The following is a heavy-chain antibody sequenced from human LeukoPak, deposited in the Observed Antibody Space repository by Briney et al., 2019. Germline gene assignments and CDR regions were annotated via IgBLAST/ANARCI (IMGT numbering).Heavy chain of an antibody. Sequence: GGSLRLSCAASGFTFSSYAMSWVRQAPGKGLEWVSAISGSGGNTYYADSVKGRFTISRDNSKNTLYLQMNSLRAEDTAVYYCATGGYCSGGSCSDFDYWGQGTLVTVSS. J-gene: IGHJ4*02. D-gene: IGHD2-15*01. CDR1: GFTFSSYA. CDR3: ATGGYCSGGSCSDFDY. V-gene: IGHV3-23*01. CDR2: ISGSGGNT.